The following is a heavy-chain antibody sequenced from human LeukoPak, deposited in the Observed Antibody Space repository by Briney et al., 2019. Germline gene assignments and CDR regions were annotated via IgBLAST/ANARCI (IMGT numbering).Heavy chain of an antibody. CDR1: GFTFSSYT. CDR3: AELGITMIGGV. CDR2: ITRSSNYK. D-gene: IGHD3-10*02. Sequence: PGGSLRLSCAASGFTFSSYTMHWVRQAPGKGLEWVSSITRSSNYKYYADSVKGRFTISRDNAKSSLYLQMNSLRAEGTAVYYCAELGITMIGGVWGKGTTVTISS. J-gene: IGHJ6*04. V-gene: IGHV3-21*01.